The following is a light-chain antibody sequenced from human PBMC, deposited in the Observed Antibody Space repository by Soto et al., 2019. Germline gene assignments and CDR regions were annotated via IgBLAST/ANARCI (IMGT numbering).Light chain of an antibody. CDR2: GAS. CDR1: QGIGSY. J-gene: IGKJ4*01. V-gene: IGKV1-9*01. CDR3: QQLNTYPA. Sequence: DFPLTQSPSFLSASVGDRVTITCRASQGIGSYLGWYQQAPGKAPKLLIYGASTLQSGVTSRFSGSGPGTEFTLTISSLQPEDFATYYCQQLNTYPAFGGGTKVEI.